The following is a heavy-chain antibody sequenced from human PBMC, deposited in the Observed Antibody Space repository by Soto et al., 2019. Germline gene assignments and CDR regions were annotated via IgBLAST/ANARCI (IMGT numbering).Heavy chain of an antibody. D-gene: IGHD2-21*01. J-gene: IGHJ4*02. CDR2: ISSTSSYI. Sequence: DVQLVESGGGLVKPGGSLRLSCTASGFTFNLYTLNWVRQAPGKGLEWVSSISSTSSYIYYADSVKGRFAISRDNAEKSLFLQMSDLRAEDTALYYSATEGRSGDRNCDFWGQVTLGTVSS. V-gene: IGHV3-21*01. CDR1: GFTFNLYT. CDR3: ATEGRSGDRNCDF.